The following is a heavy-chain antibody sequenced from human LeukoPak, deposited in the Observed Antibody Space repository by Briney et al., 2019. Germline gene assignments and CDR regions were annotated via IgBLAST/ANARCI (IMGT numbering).Heavy chain of an antibody. Sequence: GGSLRLSCAASGFTFSNNAMHWVRQAPGKGLEWVAVISYDGSNKYNTDSVKGRFTISRDNSKSTLYLQMNSLRAEDTATYYCARSPYYDILAGFYYYFDYWGQGTLVTVSS. J-gene: IGHJ4*02. CDR3: ARSPYYDILAGFYYYFDY. V-gene: IGHV3-30*03. D-gene: IGHD3-9*01. CDR1: GFTFSNNA. CDR2: ISYDGSNK.